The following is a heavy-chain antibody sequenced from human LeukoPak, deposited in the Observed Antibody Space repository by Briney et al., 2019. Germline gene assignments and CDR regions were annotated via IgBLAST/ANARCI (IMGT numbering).Heavy chain of an antibody. CDR1: GGSFSGYY. Sequence: PSETLSLTCAVYGGSFSGYYWSWIRQPPGKRLEWIGENNHSGSTNYNPSLKSRVTISIDTSKNQFSLKLTSVTAADTAVYYCARGLPDYHYYYYYMDVWGKGTTVTVSS. D-gene: IGHD5-12*01. V-gene: IGHV4-34*01. CDR2: NNHSGST. CDR3: ARGLPDYHYYYYYMDV. J-gene: IGHJ6*03.